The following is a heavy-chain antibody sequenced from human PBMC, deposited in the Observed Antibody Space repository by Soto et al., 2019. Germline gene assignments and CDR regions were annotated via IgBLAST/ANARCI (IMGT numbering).Heavy chain of an antibody. Sequence: PGGSLRLSCAASGFTFSSYAMSWVRQAPGKGLEWVSAISGSGGSTYYADSVKGRFTISRDNSKNTLYLQMNSLRAEDTAVYYCAKGSEQWLLYYGMDVWGQGTTVTVSS. CDR3: AKGSEQWLLYYGMDV. CDR2: ISGSGGST. J-gene: IGHJ6*02. D-gene: IGHD6-19*01. CDR1: GFTFSSYA. V-gene: IGHV3-23*01.